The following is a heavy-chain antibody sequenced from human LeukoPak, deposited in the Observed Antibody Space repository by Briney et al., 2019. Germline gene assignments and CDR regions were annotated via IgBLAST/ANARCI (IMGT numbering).Heavy chain of an antibody. J-gene: IGHJ6*03. CDR1: GYAFTVYY. V-gene: IGHV1-2*02. CDR3: ARVNMVRGVHYYYYYVDV. CDR2: INPDSGAT. D-gene: IGHD3-10*01. Sequence: ASVKVSCKASGYAFTVYYIHWVRQAPGQGLEWMGWINPDSGATNYAQNFQDRVTMTRDTSIRTAYMDLSWLRSDDTAVYYCARVNMVRGVHYYYYYVDVWGKGTTVTVSS.